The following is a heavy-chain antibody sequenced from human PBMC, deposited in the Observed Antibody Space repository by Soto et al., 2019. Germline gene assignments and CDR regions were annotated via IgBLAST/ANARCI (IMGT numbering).Heavy chain of an antibody. D-gene: IGHD6-19*01. CDR1: GFTFSSYW. V-gene: IGHV3-74*01. J-gene: IGHJ4*02. Sequence: GGSLRLSCAASGFTFSSYWMHWVRQAPGKGLVWVSRINSDGSSTSYADSVKGRFTISRDNAKNTLYLQMNSLRAEDTAVYYCAKDLYPIAVAGTFDYWGQGTLVTVSS. CDR2: INSDGSST. CDR3: AKDLYPIAVAGTFDY.